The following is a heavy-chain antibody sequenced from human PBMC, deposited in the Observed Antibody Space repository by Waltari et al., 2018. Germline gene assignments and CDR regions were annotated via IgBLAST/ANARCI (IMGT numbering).Heavy chain of an antibody. Sequence: QVQLVQSGAEVKKPGASVRVSCKASGYTFTGHYMHWVRQAPGQGLEWMGWINPNSGGTNYAQKFQGRVTMTRDTSISTAYMELSRLRSDDTAVYYCARREWGIVGATSPFLWYDYWGQGTLVTVSS. CDR1: GYTFTGHY. D-gene: IGHD1-26*01. J-gene: IGHJ4*02. V-gene: IGHV1-2*02. CDR2: INPNSGGT. CDR3: ARREWGIVGATSPFLWYDY.